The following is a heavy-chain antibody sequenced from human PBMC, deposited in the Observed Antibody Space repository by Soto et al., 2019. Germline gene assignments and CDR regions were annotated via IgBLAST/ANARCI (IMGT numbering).Heavy chain of an antibody. J-gene: IGHJ2*01. CDR1: GFTVSSHY. V-gene: IGHV3-66*01. Sequence: EVQLVESGGGLVQPGGSLRLSCAASGFTVSSHYMSWVRQAPGKGLEWVSVIYSGGSTYYTDSVKGRFTISSDNSKNTLFLQMNSRRAEDTAVYYCARDYYGGNSRYFDLWGRGTLVTVSS. CDR3: ARDYYGGNSRYFDL. D-gene: IGHD3-22*01. CDR2: IYSGGST.